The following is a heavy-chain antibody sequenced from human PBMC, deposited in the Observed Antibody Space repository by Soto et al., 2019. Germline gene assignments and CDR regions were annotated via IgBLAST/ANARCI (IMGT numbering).Heavy chain of an antibody. CDR2: VYHSGTT. V-gene: IGHV4-38-2*01. CDR1: GYSISSGYY. J-gene: IGHJ4*02. Sequence: PSETLSLTCAVSGYSISSGYYWAWIRQPPGKGLEWIGSVYHSGTTYYNPSLKSRVTISIDTSKNQFSLKLTSVTAADTAVYYCTRSLYTSSWYAAYWGQGTLVTVSS. D-gene: IGHD6-13*01. CDR3: TRSLYTSSWYAAY.